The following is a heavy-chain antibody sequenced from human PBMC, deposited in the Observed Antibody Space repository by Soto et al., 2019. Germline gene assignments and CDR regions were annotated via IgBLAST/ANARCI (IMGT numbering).Heavy chain of an antibody. CDR3: ARHQGDRYYDFWSGYYTSTSPHNWFDP. J-gene: IGHJ5*02. CDR2: ISAYNGNT. Sequence: ASVKVSCKASGYTFTSYAISWVRQAPGQGLEWMGWISAYNGNTNYAQNLQGRVTMTTDTSTSTAYMELRSLRSDDTAMYYCARHQGDRYYDFWSGYYTSTSPHNWFDPWGQGTLVTVSS. V-gene: IGHV1-18*01. D-gene: IGHD3-3*01. CDR1: GYTFTSYA.